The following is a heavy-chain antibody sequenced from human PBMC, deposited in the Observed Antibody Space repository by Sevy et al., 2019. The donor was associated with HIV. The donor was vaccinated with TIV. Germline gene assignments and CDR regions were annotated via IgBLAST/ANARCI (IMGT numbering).Heavy chain of an antibody. CDR1: GYTLIEFS. CDR3: ATGLPGEYVDCSSCYSDYFAY. D-gene: IGHD2-15*01. CDR2: FDPEDGET. J-gene: IGHJ4*02. V-gene: IGHV1-24*01. Sequence: PSVKVSCKVSGYTLIEFSMHWVRQAPGKGLEWMGGFDPEDGETIYAQRFQGRVTMTEDTSTDTAYMELSSLRSGDTAVYHCATGLPGEYVDCSSCYSDYFAYWGQGTLVTVSS.